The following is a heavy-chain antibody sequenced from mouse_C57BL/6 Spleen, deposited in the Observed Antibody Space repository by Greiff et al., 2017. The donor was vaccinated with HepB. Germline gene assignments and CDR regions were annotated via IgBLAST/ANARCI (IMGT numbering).Heavy chain of an antibody. J-gene: IGHJ2*01. V-gene: IGHV1-80*01. Sequence: VKLMESGAELVKPGASVKISCKASGYAFSSYWMNWVKQRPGKGLEWIGQIYPGDGDTNYNGKFKGKATLTADKSSSTAYMQLSSLTSEDSAVYFCARSLITTVVATFDYWGQGTTLTVSS. D-gene: IGHD1-1*01. CDR1: GYAFSSYW. CDR3: ARSLITTVVATFDY. CDR2: IYPGDGDT.